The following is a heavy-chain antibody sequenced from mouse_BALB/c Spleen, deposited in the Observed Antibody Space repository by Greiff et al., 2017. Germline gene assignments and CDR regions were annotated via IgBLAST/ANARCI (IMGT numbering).Heavy chain of an antibody. J-gene: IGHJ3*01. Sequence: VQLQQSGAELVRPGALVKLSCKASGFNIKDYYMHWVKQRPEQGLEWIGWIDPENGNTIYDPKFQGKASITADTSSNTAYLQLSSLTSEDTAVYYCALYDYDTWFAYWGQGTLVTVSA. D-gene: IGHD2-4*01. CDR1: GFNIKDYY. V-gene: IGHV14-1*02. CDR2: IDPENGNT. CDR3: ALYDYDTWFAY.